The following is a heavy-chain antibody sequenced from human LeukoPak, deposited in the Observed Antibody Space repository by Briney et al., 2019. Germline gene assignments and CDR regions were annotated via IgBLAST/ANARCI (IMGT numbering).Heavy chain of an antibody. Sequence: GGSLRLSCAASGFTFDDYAMHWVRQAPGKGLEWVSGISWNSGSIGYADSVKGRFTISRDNAKNSLYLQMNSLRAEDMALYYCANDAGGSYGPNFDYWGQGTLVTVSS. D-gene: IGHD5-18*01. V-gene: IGHV3-9*03. J-gene: IGHJ4*02. CDR3: ANDAGGSYGPNFDY. CDR1: GFTFDDYA. CDR2: ISWNSGSI.